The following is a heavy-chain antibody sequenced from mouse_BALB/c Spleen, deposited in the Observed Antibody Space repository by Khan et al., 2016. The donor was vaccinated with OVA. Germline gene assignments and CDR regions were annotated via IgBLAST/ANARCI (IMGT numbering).Heavy chain of an antibody. Sequence: VQLQESGAELAKPGASVKMSCKASGYTFINYWILWVKQRPGQGLEWIGYINPSTGYTAYNQNFKDKATLTADKSSSTAYMQLSSLTSEDSAVYYCARRGRQWEFDYWGQGTTVTVSS. CDR1: GYTFINYW. J-gene: IGHJ2*01. CDR3: ARRGRQWEFDY. CDR2: INPSTGYT. D-gene: IGHD1-3*01. V-gene: IGHV1-7*01.